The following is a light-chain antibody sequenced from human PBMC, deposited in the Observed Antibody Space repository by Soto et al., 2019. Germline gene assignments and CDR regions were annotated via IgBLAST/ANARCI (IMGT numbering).Light chain of an antibody. J-gene: IGKJ4*01. CDR2: GAS. CDR1: QSVTGNY. V-gene: IGKV3-20*01. CDR3: QQYNNWPLT. Sequence: EVVLTQSPGTLSLSPGERATLSCGASQSVTGNYLAWYQQKPGQAPRLLIFGASTRATGIPDRFSGSGSGTDFTLTISRLEPEDFAVYYCQQYNNWPLTFGGGTKVDI.